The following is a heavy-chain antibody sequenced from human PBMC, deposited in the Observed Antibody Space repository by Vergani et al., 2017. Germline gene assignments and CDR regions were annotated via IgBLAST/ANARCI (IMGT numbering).Heavy chain of an antibody. V-gene: IGHV4-34*01. Sequence: QVQLQESGPGLVKPSETLSLTCAVYGGSFSGYYWSWIRQPPGKGLEWIGEINHSGSTNYNPSLKSRVTISVDTSKNQFSLKLSSVTAADTAVYYCARRNAFDIWGQGTMVTVSS. CDR1: GGSFSGYY. CDR3: ARRNAFDI. CDR2: INHSGST. J-gene: IGHJ3*02.